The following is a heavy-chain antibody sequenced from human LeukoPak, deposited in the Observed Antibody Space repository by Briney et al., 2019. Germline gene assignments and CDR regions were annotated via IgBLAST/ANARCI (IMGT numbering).Heavy chain of an antibody. J-gene: IGHJ4*02. CDR3: AKDAGEQWLPTDLDY. Sequence: PGRSLRLSCAASGFTFSSYGMHWVRQAPGKGLEWVAFIRYDGINKYYADSVKGRFTISRDNSKNTLYLQMNSLRAEDTAVYYCAKDAGEQWLPTDLDYWGQGTLVTVSS. D-gene: IGHD6-19*01. CDR2: IRYDGINK. V-gene: IGHV3-30*02. CDR1: GFTFSSYG.